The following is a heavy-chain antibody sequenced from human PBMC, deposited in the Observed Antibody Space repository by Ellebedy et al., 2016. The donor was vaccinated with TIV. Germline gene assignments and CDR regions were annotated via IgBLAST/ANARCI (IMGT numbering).Heavy chain of an antibody. D-gene: IGHD4-17*01. Sequence: GESLKISCAASGFTFNSYWMSWVRQAPGKGLEWVANMRQDGNDTYYVDSVRGRFTISRDNAENSLYLHMNSLRAEDTAVYYCATDGSYGDYLSPAHAFENWGQGTVVIVSS. V-gene: IGHV3-7*01. CDR3: ATDGSYGDYLSPAHAFEN. CDR1: GFTFNSYW. J-gene: IGHJ3*02. CDR2: MRQDGNDT.